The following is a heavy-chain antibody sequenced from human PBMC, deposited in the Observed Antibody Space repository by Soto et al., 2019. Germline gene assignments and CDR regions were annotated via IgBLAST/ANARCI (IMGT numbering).Heavy chain of an antibody. CDR3: AHRPPYCFDF. V-gene: IGHV2-5*02. CDR1: GFSLNTHGVA. Sequence: QITLKESGPTLVKPTQTLTLTCTFSGFSLNTHGVAVGWIRQPPGKALEWLALIYWDNDKRYCPSLKSRLTISKDTSKNQVVLSMTNMDPVDTATYYCAHRPPYCFDFWGQGTLVTVPS. CDR2: IYWDNDK. J-gene: IGHJ4*02.